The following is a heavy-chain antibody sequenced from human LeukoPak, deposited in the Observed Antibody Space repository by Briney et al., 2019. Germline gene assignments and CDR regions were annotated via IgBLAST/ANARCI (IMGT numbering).Heavy chain of an antibody. CDR3: ARVGLSSGSYFDY. V-gene: IGHV1-69*13. Sequence: ASVKVSCKASGCTFSSYAISWVRQAPGQGLEWMGGIIPIFGTANYAQKFQGRVTITADESTSTAYMELSSLRSEDTAVYYCARVGLSSGSYFDYWGQGTLVTVSS. CDR1: GCTFSSYA. J-gene: IGHJ4*02. D-gene: IGHD6-19*01. CDR2: IIPIFGTA.